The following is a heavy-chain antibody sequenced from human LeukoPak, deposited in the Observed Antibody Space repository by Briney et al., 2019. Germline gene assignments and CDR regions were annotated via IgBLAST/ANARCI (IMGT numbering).Heavy chain of an antibody. D-gene: IGHD3-3*01. Sequence: SETLSLTCTVSGGSISGHYWTWIRQPAGKGLEWNGRIYISGSTGYNPSLKSRVTMSVDTSKNQFSLKLTSVTAADTAMYYCARSWSGSVTAADIWGQGTMVTVS. J-gene: IGHJ3*02. V-gene: IGHV4-4*07. CDR3: ARSWSGSVTAADI. CDR2: IYISGST. CDR1: GGSISGHY.